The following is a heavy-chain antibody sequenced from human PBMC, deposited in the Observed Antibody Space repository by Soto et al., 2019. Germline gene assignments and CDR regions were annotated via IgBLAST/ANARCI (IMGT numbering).Heavy chain of an antibody. CDR3: AKDGTLFGDLLPQDS. CDR2: ISSTSTTI. J-gene: IGHJ4*02. V-gene: IGHV3-48*01. CDR1: GFTFSNYH. D-gene: IGHD3-10*02. Sequence: EVQLVESGGGLVQPGGSLRLSCAASGFTFSNYHMTWVRQAPGKGLEWLSHISSTSTTIYYADSVRGRFTISRDNVKNSLYLRMDTLRAEDTAVYYCAKDGTLFGDLLPQDSGGQGTLVTVSS.